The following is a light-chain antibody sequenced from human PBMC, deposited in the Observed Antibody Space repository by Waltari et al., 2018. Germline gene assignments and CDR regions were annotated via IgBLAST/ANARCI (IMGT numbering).Light chain of an antibody. V-gene: IGLV3-19*01. CDR1: SLRSYY. CDR3: HSRDASGVGGS. Sequence: SSELTQDPTVSVAMGQTVRITCQGDSLRSYYASWYQQRPGQAPVLVLFDRNERPSWVPDRFSGSTSDNTAVLTITGAQAEDEASYYCHSRDASGVGGSFGGGTKLTVL. CDR2: DRN. J-gene: IGLJ2*01.